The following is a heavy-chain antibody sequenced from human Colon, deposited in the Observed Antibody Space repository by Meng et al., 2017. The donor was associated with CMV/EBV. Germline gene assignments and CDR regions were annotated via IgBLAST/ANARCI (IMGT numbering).Heavy chain of an antibody. V-gene: IGHV1-2*02. D-gene: IGHD6-13*01. Sequence: ASVQVSCKASGYTFTGHYIHWVRLAPGQGLEWMGRINPNNGDTHFAQKFKGRATMTRDTSISTAYMELRSLTADDTALYYCARDASPTLTSSWHFHSWGQGTLVTVSS. CDR1: GYTFTGHY. CDR3: ARDASPTLTSSWHFHS. J-gene: IGHJ5*01. CDR2: INPNNGDT.